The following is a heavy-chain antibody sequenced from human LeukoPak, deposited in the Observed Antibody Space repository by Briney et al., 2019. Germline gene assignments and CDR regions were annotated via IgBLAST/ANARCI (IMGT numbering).Heavy chain of an antibody. J-gene: IGHJ4*02. V-gene: IGHV1-8*01. Sequence: GASVKVSCKASGYTFTSYDINWVRQATGQGLEWMGWTNPNSGNTGYAQKFQGRVTMTRNTSISTAYMELSSLRSEDTAVYYCARVVVRGVMCIGYWGQGTLVTVSS. CDR3: ARVVVRGVMCIGY. CDR2: TNPNSGNT. CDR1: GYTFTSYD. D-gene: IGHD3-10*01.